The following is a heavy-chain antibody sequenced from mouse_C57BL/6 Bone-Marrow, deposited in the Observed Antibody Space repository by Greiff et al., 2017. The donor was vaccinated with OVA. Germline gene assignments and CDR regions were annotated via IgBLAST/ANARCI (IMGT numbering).Heavy chain of an antibody. J-gene: IGHJ3*01. CDR3: ARSGSNYVPWFAY. V-gene: IGHV1-7*01. Sequence: QVQLKQSGAELAKPGASVKLSCKASGYTFTNYWMHWVKQRPGQGLEWIGYINPSSGYTKYNQKFKDKATLTADKSSSTAYMQLSSLTYEDSAVYYCARSGSNYVPWFAYWGQGTLVTVSA. D-gene: IGHD2-5*01. CDR2: INPSSGYT. CDR1: GYTFTNYW.